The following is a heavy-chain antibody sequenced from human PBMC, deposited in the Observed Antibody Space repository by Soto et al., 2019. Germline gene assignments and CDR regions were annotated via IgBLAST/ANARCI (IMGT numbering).Heavy chain of an antibody. CDR1: GGSISSGAYS. Sequence: PSETLSLTCAVSGGSISSGAYSWSWIRQPPGKGLEWIGFISHSGIADCNPSLKSRVTISVDVSKNQFSLRLSSVTAADTAMYYCARWMRISGYFRSFDIWGQGTMVTVSS. D-gene: IGHD3-22*01. J-gene: IGHJ3*02. CDR3: ARWMRISGYFRSFDI. V-gene: IGHV4-30-2*01. CDR2: ISHSGIA.